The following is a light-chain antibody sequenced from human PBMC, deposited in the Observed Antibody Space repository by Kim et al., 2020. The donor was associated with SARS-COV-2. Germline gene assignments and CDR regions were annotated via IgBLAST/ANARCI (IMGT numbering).Light chain of an antibody. V-gene: IGKV3-20*01. Sequence: SPGERATPSCRASQGVTSNKLAWYQQKPGQTPRLLIYDAYIRATGIPDRFSGSGSGTDFTLTISRLEPEDFAVYYCQQFAGSPLYSFGQGTKLEI. CDR2: DAY. J-gene: IGKJ2*03. CDR1: QGVTSNK. CDR3: QQFAGSPLYS.